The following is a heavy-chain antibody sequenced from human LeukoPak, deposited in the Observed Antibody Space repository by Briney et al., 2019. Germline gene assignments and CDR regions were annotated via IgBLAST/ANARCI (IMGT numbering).Heavy chain of an antibody. Sequence: ASVKVSCKASGYTFTSYGISWVRQAPGQGLEWMGWISAYNGNTNYAQKLQGRVTMTTDTSTSTAYMELSSLRSEDTAVYYCARVSAGIEWLWDDYWGQGTLVTVSS. CDR2: ISAYNGNT. V-gene: IGHV1-18*01. J-gene: IGHJ4*02. D-gene: IGHD3-9*01. CDR3: ARVSAGIEWLWDDY. CDR1: GYTFTSYG.